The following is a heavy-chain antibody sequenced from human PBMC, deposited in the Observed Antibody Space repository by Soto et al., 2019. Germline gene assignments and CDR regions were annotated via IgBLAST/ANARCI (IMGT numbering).Heavy chain of an antibody. V-gene: IGHV3-30*03. CDR3: AREGTTVDSYYYYGLDV. D-gene: IGHD1-1*01. Sequence: GGSLRLSCAASGFTFSSYGMHWVRQAPGKGLEWVAVISYDGSNKYYADSVKGRFTISRDNSKNTLYLQMNSLRAEDTAVYYCAREGTTVDSYYYYGLDVWGQGTTVTVSS. J-gene: IGHJ6*02. CDR1: GFTFSSYG. CDR2: ISYDGSNK.